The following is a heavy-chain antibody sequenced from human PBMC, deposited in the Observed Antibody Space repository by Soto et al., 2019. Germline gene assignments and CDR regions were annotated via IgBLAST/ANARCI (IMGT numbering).Heavy chain of an antibody. CDR2: IYYSGST. CDR1: GGSISSGGYY. J-gene: IGHJ5*02. Sequence: QVQLQESGPGLVKPSQTLSLTCTVSGGSISSGGYYWSWIRQHPGKGLEWIGYIYYSGSTSYNPSHKRRITMLADTSKNQSPLRLTSVTAEDTAVYYCARQYANGIPNWFDPWGQGTLVTVSS. V-gene: IGHV4-31*03. CDR3: ARQYANGIPNWFDP. D-gene: IGHD1-20*01.